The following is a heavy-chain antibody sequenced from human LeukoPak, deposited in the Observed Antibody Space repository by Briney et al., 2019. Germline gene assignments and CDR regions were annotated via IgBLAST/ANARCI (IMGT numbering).Heavy chain of an antibody. Sequence: ASVKVSCKASGYTFTRYGISWVRQAPGQGLEWMGWISAYNGNANYAQKLQGRVTMTTDTSTSTAYMELRSLRSDDTAVYYCARVAEVCSSTSCSAGVDYWGQGTLVTVSS. V-gene: IGHV1-18*01. D-gene: IGHD2-2*01. CDR3: ARVAEVCSSTSCSAGVDY. CDR1: GYTFTRYG. J-gene: IGHJ4*02. CDR2: ISAYNGNA.